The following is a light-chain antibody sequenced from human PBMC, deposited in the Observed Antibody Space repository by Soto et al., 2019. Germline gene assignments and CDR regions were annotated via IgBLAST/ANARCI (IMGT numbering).Light chain of an antibody. CDR3: GSWDNSLSAYV. V-gene: IGLV1-51*01. CDR1: SSNIGGNS. CDR2: DDN. J-gene: IGLJ1*01. Sequence: QSVLTQPPSVSAAPGRKVTISCSGSSSNIGGNSVSWYQQLPGTAPKLLIYDDNKRPSGIPDRFSGSKSGTSATLGITGFQTGDEADYYCGSWDNSLSAYVFGTGTKVTVL.